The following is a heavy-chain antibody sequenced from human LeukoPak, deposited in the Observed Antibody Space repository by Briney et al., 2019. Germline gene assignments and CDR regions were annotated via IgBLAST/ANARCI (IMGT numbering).Heavy chain of an antibody. V-gene: IGHV3-66*01. CDR1: GFTFSSYG. Sequence: GGSLRLSCAASGFTFSSYGMHWVRQAPGKGLEWVSVIYSGGSTYYADSVKGRFTISRDNSKNTLYLQMNSLRAEDTAVYYCARILRVTMIGRYFDYWGQGTLVTVSS. CDR2: IYSGGST. CDR3: ARILRVTMIGRYFDY. J-gene: IGHJ4*02. D-gene: IGHD3-22*01.